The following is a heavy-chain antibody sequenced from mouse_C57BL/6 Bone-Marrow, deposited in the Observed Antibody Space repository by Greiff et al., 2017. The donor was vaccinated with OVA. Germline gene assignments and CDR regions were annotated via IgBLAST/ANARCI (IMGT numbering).Heavy chain of an antibody. D-gene: IGHD2-3*01. CDR1: GYTFTDHY. J-gene: IGHJ2*01. V-gene: IGHV1-76*01. CDR3: ARGDGYFFEY. Sequence: QVQLQQSGAEVVRPGASVKLSCKASGYTFTDHYINWVKQRPGQGLEWIARIYPGSGNTYYNEKFKGKATLTAEKSSNTAYMQLSSLTSEDSAVYVCARGDGYFFEYWGQGTTLTVSS. CDR2: IYPGSGNT.